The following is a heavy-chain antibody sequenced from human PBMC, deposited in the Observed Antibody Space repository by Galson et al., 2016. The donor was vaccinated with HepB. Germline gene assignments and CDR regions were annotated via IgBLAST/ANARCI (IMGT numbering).Heavy chain of an antibody. D-gene: IGHD2/OR15-2a*01. CDR2: ISSTRTIT. CDR1: AFSFSSYS. CDR3: ARKSPFGPFDY. Sequence: SLRLSCAASAFSFSSYSMNWVRQAPGKGLEWISYISSTRTITYCADSVKGRFTISRDNAKNSLYLQMDSLRDDDTAVYYCARKSPFGPFDYWGHGTLVSVSS. J-gene: IGHJ4*01. V-gene: IGHV3-48*02.